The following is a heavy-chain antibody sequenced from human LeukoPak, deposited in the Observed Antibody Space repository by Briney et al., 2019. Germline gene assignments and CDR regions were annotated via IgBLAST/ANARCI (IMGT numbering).Heavy chain of an antibody. J-gene: IGHJ4*02. D-gene: IGHD3-9*01. CDR3: AKDAYYDILTGYHHFDY. CDR2: IRYDGSNK. V-gene: IGHV3-30*02. CDR1: GFTFSSYG. Sequence: GGSLRLSCAASGFTFSSYGMHWFGQPPARGREGVAFIRYDGSNKYYADSVKGRFTVSIDNSKNTLYLQMNSLRAEDTAVYYCAKDAYYDILTGYHHFDYWGQGTLVTVSS.